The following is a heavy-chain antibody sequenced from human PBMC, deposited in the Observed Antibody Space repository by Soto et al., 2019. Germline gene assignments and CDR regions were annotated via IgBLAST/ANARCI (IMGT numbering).Heavy chain of an antibody. D-gene: IGHD3-9*01. CDR1: GGSFSGYY. J-gene: IGHJ4*02. V-gene: IGHV4-34*01. CDR3: ARGRDTSRFDWLLYGDDY. CDR2: INHSVST. Sequence: QVQLQQWGAGLLKPSETLSLTCAVYGGSFSGYYWSWIRQPPGKGLEWIGEINHSVSTNYNPSLKSRVTISVDTSKNQFSLKLSSVTAADTAVYYCARGRDTSRFDWLLYGDDYWGQGTLVTVSS.